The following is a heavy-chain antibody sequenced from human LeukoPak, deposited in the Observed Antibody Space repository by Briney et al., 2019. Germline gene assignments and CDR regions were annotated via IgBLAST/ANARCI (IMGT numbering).Heavy chain of an antibody. Sequence: SETLSLTCTVSGYSLSSGYYWGWIRQPPGKGLEWIGSVDHSGGTYYNPSLKSRVTISVDTSKNQFSLKLSSVTAADTAVYYCARERYYGDYGLDYWGQGTLVTVSS. D-gene: IGHD4-17*01. V-gene: IGHV4-38-2*02. CDR3: ARERYYGDYGLDY. CDR2: VDHSGGT. J-gene: IGHJ4*02. CDR1: GYSLSSGYY.